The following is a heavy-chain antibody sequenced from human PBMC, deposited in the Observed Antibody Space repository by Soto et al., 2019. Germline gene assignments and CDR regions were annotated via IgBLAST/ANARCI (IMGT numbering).Heavy chain of an antibody. Sequence: PGGSLRLSCAASGFTFSSYGMHWVRQAPGKGLEWVAVISYDGSNKYYADSVKGRFTISRDNSKNTLYLQMNSLRAEDTAVYYCASSYYYDSRGYYYVGSDFWGQGTLVTVSS. CDR1: GFTFSSYG. V-gene: IGHV3-30*03. D-gene: IGHD3-22*01. CDR3: ASSYYYDSRGYYYVGSDF. J-gene: IGHJ4*02. CDR2: ISYDGSNK.